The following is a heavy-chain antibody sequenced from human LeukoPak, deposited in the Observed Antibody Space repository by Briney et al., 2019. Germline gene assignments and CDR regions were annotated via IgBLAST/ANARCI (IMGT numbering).Heavy chain of an antibody. CDR3: AKGIVVVPAASYYFDY. D-gene: IGHD2-2*01. CDR1: GFTFSSYG. CDR2: IWYDGSNK. V-gene: IGHV3-33*06. J-gene: IGHJ4*02. Sequence: PGGSLRLSCAASGFTFSSYGMHWVRQAPGKGLEWVAVIWYDGSNKYYADSVKGRFTISRDNSKNTLYLQMNSLRAEDTAVYYCAKGIVVVPAASYYFDYWGQGTLVTVSS.